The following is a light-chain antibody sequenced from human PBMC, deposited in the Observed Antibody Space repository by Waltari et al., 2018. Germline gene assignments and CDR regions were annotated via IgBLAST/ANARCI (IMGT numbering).Light chain of an antibody. Sequence: DIQMTQSPSSLSASVGDTVTITCRASQSITTYLNWYQQKAEKAPELLIFGASSLQTRVPSRFSGSGSGTDFTLTINSLQPEDFATYYCQQTYSTPPWTFGQGTNMEI. CDR1: QSITTY. CDR2: GAS. J-gene: IGKJ1*01. CDR3: QQTYSTPPWT. V-gene: IGKV1-39*01.